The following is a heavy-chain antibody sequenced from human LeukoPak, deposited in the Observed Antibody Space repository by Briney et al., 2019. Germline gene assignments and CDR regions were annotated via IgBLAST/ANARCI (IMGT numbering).Heavy chain of an antibody. D-gene: IGHD3-16*01. CDR2: IKEDGSEK. V-gene: IGHV3-7*01. J-gene: IGHJ4*02. CDR1: RFRFHTFW. Sequence: GGSLRLSCAASRFRFHTFWMSWVRQAPGKGLEWVANIKEDGSEKYYVDSVKGRFTISRDNAKNLLYLQMDSLRVEDTAMYYCARDYNSWWGRWGVLDWGQGPLVTVSS. CDR3: ARDYNSWWGRWGVLD.